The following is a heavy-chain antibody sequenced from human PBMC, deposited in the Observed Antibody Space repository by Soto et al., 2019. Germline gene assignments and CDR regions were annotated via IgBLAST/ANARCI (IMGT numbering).Heavy chain of an antibody. V-gene: IGHV4-30-2*01. J-gene: IGHJ4*02. Sequence: SETLSLTCAVSVGSISSGGYSWSWIRQPPGKGLEWIGYTYHSGSTYYNPSLKSRVTISVDRSKNQFSLKLSSVTAADTAVYYCAGVVPAAIFDYWGQGTLVTVSS. CDR2: TYHSGST. CDR1: VGSISSGGYS. CDR3: AGVVPAAIFDY. D-gene: IGHD2-2*01.